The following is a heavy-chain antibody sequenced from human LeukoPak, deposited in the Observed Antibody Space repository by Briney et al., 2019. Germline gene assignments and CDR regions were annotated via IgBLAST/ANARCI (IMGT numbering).Heavy chain of an antibody. Sequence: GGSLRLSCAASGFTFSSYGMHWVRQAPGKGLEWVAVIWYDGSNKYYADSVKGRFTISRDNSKNTLYLQMNSLRAEDTAVYYCARGDRGSSWRYDLWGRGTLVTVSS. V-gene: IGHV3-33*08. CDR3: ARGDRGSSWRYDL. D-gene: IGHD6-13*01. CDR1: GFTFSSYG. CDR2: IWYDGSNK. J-gene: IGHJ2*01.